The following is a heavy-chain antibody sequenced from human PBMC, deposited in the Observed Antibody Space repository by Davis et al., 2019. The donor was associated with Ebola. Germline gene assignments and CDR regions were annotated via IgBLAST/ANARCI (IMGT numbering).Heavy chain of an antibody. Sequence: SETLSLTCTVSGGSISSYYWSWIRQPPGKGLEWIGYIYYSGSTNYNPSLKSRVTISVDTSKNQFSLKLSSVTAADTAVYYCARGRRVCSSTSCYFYYYYDMDVWGQGTTVTVSS. D-gene: IGHD2-2*01. J-gene: IGHJ6*02. CDR2: IYYSGST. V-gene: IGHV4-59*12. CDR3: ARGRRVCSSTSCYFYYYYDMDV. CDR1: GGSISSYY.